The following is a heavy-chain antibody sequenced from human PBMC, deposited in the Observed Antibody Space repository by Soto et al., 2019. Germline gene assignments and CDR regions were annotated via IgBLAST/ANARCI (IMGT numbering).Heavy chain of an antibody. V-gene: IGHV3-23*01. CDR1: GFTFSSYA. Sequence: EVQLLESGGGLVQPGGSLRLSCAASGFTFSSYAMSWVRQAPGKGLEWVSAISGSGGSTYYADSVKGRFTISRDNSKNTLYLKINSLRAEDTSVYYCAKGRRYSSLNWFDPWGQGTLVTVSS. D-gene: IGHD6-6*01. CDR3: AKGRRYSSLNWFDP. J-gene: IGHJ5*02. CDR2: ISGSGGST.